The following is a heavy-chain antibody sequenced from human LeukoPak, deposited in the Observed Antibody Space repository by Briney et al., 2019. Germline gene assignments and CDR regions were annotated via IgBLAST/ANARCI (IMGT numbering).Heavy chain of an antibody. D-gene: IGHD5-12*01. CDR3: ARHLSGRRHAFDI. J-gene: IGHJ3*02. CDR1: GGSISSYY. Sequence: SETLSLTCTVSGGSISSYYWSWIRQPPGKGLEWIGYIYYSGSTNYNPSLKSRVTISVDTSKNQFSLKLSSETAADTAVYYCARHLSGRRHAFDIWGQGTMVTVSS. CDR2: IYYSGST. V-gene: IGHV4-59*08.